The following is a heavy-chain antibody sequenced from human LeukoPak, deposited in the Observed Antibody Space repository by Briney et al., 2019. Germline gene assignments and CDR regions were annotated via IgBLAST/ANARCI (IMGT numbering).Heavy chain of an antibody. D-gene: IGHD3-22*01. Sequence: ASVKVSCKASGYTFTAYYLQWVRLAPGQGLEWMGWINPKSGGTEYAQRFQGRVTMTRDTSTSAAYMELSRLRSDDTAVYYCARVAAPTDSSGYYYPGYWGQGTLVTVSS. CDR1: GYTFTAYY. CDR3: ARVAAPTDSSGYYYPGY. CDR2: INPKSGGT. J-gene: IGHJ4*02. V-gene: IGHV1-2*02.